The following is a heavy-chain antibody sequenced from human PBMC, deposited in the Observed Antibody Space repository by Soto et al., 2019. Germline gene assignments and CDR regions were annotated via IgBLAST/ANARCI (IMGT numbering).Heavy chain of an antibody. Sequence: QVQLVQSGAEVKKPGASVKVSCKASGYTFATYGITWVRQAPGQGLEWMGWISGYSGKTTYAQNFQGRVTMTTDTSTSTAYMELRSLTSDDTAIYYCARLRYQELESWFDPWGQGTLVTVSS. J-gene: IGHJ5*02. CDR1: GYTFATYG. CDR2: ISGYSGKT. V-gene: IGHV1-18*04. D-gene: IGHD2-2*01. CDR3: ARLRYQELESWFDP.